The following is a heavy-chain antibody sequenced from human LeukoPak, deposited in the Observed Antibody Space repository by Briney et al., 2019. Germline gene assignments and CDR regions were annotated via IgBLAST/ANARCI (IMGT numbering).Heavy chain of an antibody. D-gene: IGHD4-23*01. J-gene: IGHJ3*02. CDR2: IYTSGST. CDR3: ARRGLNDYGGNSGAFDI. V-gene: IGHV4-61*02. CDR1: GGSISSGSYY. Sequence: SETLSLTCTVSGGSISSGSYYWSWIRQPAGKGLEWIGRIYTSGSTNYNPSLKSRVTISVDTSKNQFSLKLSSVTAADTAVYYCARRGLNDYGGNSGAFDIWGQGTMVTVSS.